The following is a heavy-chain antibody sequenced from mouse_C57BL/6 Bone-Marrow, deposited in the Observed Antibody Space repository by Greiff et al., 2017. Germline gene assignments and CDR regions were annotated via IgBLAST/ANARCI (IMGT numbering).Heavy chain of an antibody. D-gene: IGHD3-2*02. V-gene: IGHV4-1*01. J-gene: IGHJ2*01. CDR3: TSQGGFYFDY. Sequence: EVQLVESGGGLVQPGGSLKLSCAASGIDFSRYWMSWVRRAPGKGLEWIGEINPDSSTINYAPSLKDKFIISRDNAKNTQYLQMSKVGSEDAALFCCTSQGGFYFDYWGQGTTLTVSS. CDR1: GIDFSRYW. CDR2: INPDSSTI.